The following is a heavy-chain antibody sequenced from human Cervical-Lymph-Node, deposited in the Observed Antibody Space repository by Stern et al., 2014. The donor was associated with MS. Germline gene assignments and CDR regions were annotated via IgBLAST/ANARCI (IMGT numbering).Heavy chain of an antibody. CDR3: ARSSFSNSSLFDF. CDR2: ISAYNGNT. D-gene: IGHD6-6*01. J-gene: IGHJ4*02. Sequence: QVQLVESGAEVRKPGASVKVSCKASGYTFTDYGITCVRQDPGQGLEWMGWISAYNGNTDSGQMLEGRVTMTTDKSTSTAYMQLRSLNSDDTAVYFCARSSFSNSSLFDFWGQGTLLTVSS. CDR1: GYTFTDYG. V-gene: IGHV1-18*01.